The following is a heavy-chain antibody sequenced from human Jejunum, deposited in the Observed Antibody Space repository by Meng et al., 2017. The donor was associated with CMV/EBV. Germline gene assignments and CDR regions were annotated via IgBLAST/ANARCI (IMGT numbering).Heavy chain of an antibody. CDR3: ARRGQI. J-gene: IGHJ4*02. Sequence: LKISCVASEYTFRSYAMDWVRQAPGKGMVWVSAILVDGVTTFYADSVKGRFTISRDNSKNTMYLQMNSLRAEDTAVYFCARRGQIWGQGTLVTVSS. CDR2: ILVDGVTT. CDR1: EYTFRSYA. V-gene: IGHV3-23*01.